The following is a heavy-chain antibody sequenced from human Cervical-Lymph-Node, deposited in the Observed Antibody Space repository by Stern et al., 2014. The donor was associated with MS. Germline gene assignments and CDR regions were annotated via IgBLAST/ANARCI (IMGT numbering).Heavy chain of an antibody. D-gene: IGHD2-21*01. CDR2: SPSDGTTK. J-gene: IGHJ4*02. V-gene: IGHV3-30*18. CDR1: GFIFSNYC. CDR3: ANGFCGGDCYLLQY. Sequence: VELVQSGGGVVQPGRSLRLSWAASGFIFSNYCIHWVRQAPGKVLEWVAVSPSDGTTKPYADSVKGRFTVSRDDSKSTLFLQMNSLRAEDTAVYYCANGFCGGDCYLLQYWGQGTLVTVSS.